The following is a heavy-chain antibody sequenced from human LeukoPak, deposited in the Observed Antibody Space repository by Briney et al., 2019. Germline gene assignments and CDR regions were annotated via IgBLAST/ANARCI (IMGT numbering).Heavy chain of an antibody. CDR1: GFTFRSYG. CDR2: IWFDGKNE. J-gene: IGHJ6*02. V-gene: IGHV3-33*06. Sequence: GRSLRLSCAASGFTFRSYGMHWVRQAPGKGLEWVADIWFDGKNEHFADSVKGRFTISRDNSKNTLYLQMNSLRAEDTAVYYCAKDHSIYGMDVWGQGTTVTVSS. CDR3: AKDHSIYGMDV.